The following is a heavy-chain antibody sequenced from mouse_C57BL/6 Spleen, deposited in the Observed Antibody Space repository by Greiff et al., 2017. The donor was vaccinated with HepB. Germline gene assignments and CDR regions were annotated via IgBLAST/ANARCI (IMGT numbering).Heavy chain of an antibody. CDR2: IDPSDSYT. J-gene: IGHJ4*01. CDR1: GYTFTSYW. CDR3: ARGGLPIYAMDY. V-gene: IGHV1-50*01. D-gene: IGHD5-5*01. Sequence: QVQLQQPGAELVKPGASVKLSCKASGYTFTSYWMQWVKQRPGQGLEWIGEIDPSDSYTNYNQKFKGKATLTVDTSSSTAYMQLSSLTSEDSAVYYCARGGLPIYAMDYWGQGTSVTVSS.